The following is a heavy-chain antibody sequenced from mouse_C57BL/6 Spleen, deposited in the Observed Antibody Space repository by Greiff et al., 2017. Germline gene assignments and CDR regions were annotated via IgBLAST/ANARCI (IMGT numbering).Heavy chain of an antibody. CDR2: IDPSDSET. CDR3: ARDYGPYYYAMDY. V-gene: IGHV1-52*01. Sequence: VQLQQPGAELVRPGSSVKLSCKASGYTFTSYWMHWVKQRPIQGLEWIGNIDPSDSETHYNQKFKDKATLTVDKSSSTAYMQLSSLTSEDSAVYYCARDYGPYYYAMDYWGQGTSVTVSS. J-gene: IGHJ4*01. D-gene: IGHD1-1*01. CDR1: GYTFTSYW.